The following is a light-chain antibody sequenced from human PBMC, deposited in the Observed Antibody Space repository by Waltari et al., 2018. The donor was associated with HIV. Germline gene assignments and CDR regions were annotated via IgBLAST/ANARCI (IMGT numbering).Light chain of an antibody. Sequence: EIVLTQSPGTLSLSPGERVTLSCRASERIDTTCLAGYQQKRGQAPRLRIFGASRRATGIPARFSGSGSGTDFTLTIDRLDPEDFAVYYCEQYLGSPRTFGQGTKVEIK. CDR3: EQYLGSPRT. V-gene: IGKV3-20*01. CDR2: GAS. J-gene: IGKJ1*01. CDR1: ERIDTTC.